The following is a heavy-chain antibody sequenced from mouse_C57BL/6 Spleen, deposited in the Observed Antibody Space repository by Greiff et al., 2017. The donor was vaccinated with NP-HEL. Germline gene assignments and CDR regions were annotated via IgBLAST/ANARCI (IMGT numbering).Heavy chain of an antibody. CDR2: ISSGSSTI. J-gene: IGHJ2*01. CDR1: GFTFSDYG. Sequence: EVKLMESGGGLVKPGGSLKLSCAASGFTFSDYGMHWVRQAPEKGLEWVAYISSGSSTIYYADTVKGRFTISRDNAKNTLFLQMTSLRSEDTAMYYCARGGQSSFYYWGQGTTLTVSS. CDR3: ARGGQSSFYY. D-gene: IGHD3-3*01. V-gene: IGHV5-17*01.